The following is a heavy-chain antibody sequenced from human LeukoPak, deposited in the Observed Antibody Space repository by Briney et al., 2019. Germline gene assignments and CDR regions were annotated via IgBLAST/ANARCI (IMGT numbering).Heavy chain of an antibody. CDR2: IYHSGST. CDR1: GYSISSGYY. Sequence: SETLSLTCTVSGYSISSGYYWGWIRQPPGKGLEWIGSIYHSGSTYYNPSLKSRVTISVDTSKNQFSLKLSSVTAADTAVYYCARGLAANFDYWGQGTLVTVSS. CDR3: ARGLAANFDY. J-gene: IGHJ4*02. D-gene: IGHD6-6*01. V-gene: IGHV4-38-2*02.